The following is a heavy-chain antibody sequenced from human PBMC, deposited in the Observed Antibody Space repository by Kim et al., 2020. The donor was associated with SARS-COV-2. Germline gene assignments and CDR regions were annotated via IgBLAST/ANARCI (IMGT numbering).Heavy chain of an antibody. V-gene: IGHV4-59*13. Sequence: SETLSLTCAVSGGSFSDFSWSWIRQSPGKGLEWVGHVYHSGSTTYKPSFESRVTMSIDTSKSQFSLKLSSVTAPDAAVYYCARDPRGVLDVWGQGTTVTVSS. CDR2: VYHSGST. J-gene: IGHJ6*02. CDR3: ARDPRGVLDV. D-gene: IGHD3-10*01. CDR1: GGSFSDFS.